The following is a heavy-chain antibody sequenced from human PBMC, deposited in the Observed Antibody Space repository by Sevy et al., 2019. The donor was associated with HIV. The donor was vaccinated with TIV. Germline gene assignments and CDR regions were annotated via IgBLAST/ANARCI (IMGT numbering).Heavy chain of an antibody. J-gene: IGHJ3*02. CDR2: IIPIFGTA. CDR1: GGTFSSYA. Sequence: ASVKVSCKASGGTFSSYAISWVRQAPGQGLEWMGGIIPIFGTANYAQKFQGRVTITADESTSTAYMELSSLRSEDTAVYYCARGDHYYDSSGYYYDAFDIWGQWTMVTVSS. D-gene: IGHD3-22*01. CDR3: ARGDHYYDSSGYYYDAFDI. V-gene: IGHV1-69*13.